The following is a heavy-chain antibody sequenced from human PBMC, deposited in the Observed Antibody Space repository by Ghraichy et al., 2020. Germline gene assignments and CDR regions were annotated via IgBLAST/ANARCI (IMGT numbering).Heavy chain of an antibody. V-gene: IGHV6-1*01. CDR1: GDSVSSNSAT. CDR2: TYYRSKWYS. D-gene: IGHD3-3*02. Sequence: SQTLSLTCAISGDSVSSNSATWDWIRQSPSRGLEWLGRTYYRSKWYSEYAPSVKSRITINSDTSKNQFSLQLNSVTPEDTALYYCARQYIYGFDYWGHGTLVTVSS. J-gene: IGHJ5*01. CDR3: ARQYIYGFDY.